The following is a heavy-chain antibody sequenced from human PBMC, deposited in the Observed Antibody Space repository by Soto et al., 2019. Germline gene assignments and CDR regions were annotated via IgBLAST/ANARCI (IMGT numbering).Heavy chain of an antibody. D-gene: IGHD3-16*01. J-gene: IGHJ4*02. V-gene: IGHV4-39*01. CDR1: SGSITNNSYH. CDR2: LYLRGNT. CDR3: FGVLAATLDY. Sequence: ASETLSLTCSVSSGSITNNSYHWGWIRQAPGKGLEWIGTLYLRGNTDYNPSFKSRVTISADTSKDQVSLKLTSVTAADTAVYFCFGVLAATLDYWGQGTLVTVSS.